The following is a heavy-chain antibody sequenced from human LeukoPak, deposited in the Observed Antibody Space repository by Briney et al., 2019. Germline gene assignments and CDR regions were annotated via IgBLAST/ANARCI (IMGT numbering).Heavy chain of an antibody. J-gene: IGHJ6*03. Sequence: ASVKVSCKASGYTFTGYYMHWVRQAPGQGLEWIGWINPNSGGTNYAQKFQGRVTMTRDTSISTAYMELSRLRSDDTAVYYCARVVVRDYYYYMDVWGKGTTVTVSS. CDR3: ARVVVRDYYYYMDV. CDR1: GYTFTGYY. D-gene: IGHD2-15*01. V-gene: IGHV1-2*02. CDR2: INPNSGGT.